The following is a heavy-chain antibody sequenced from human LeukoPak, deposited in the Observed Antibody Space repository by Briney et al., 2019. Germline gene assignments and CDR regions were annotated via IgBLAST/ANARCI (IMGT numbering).Heavy chain of an antibody. CDR3: AKDISWSRLITVTTFDY. V-gene: IGHV3-23*01. J-gene: IGHJ4*02. Sequence: GGSLRLSCAASGFTFSSYAMSWVRQAPGKGLEWVSAISGSGGSTYYADSVKGRFTIPRDNSKNTLYLQMNSLRAEDTAVYYCAKDISWSRLITVTTFDYWGQGTLVTVSS. D-gene: IGHD4-17*01. CDR2: ISGSGGST. CDR1: GFTFSSYA.